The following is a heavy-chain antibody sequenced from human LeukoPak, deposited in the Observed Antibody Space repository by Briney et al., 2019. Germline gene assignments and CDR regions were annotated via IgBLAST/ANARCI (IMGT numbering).Heavy chain of an antibody. Sequence: GGSLRLSCAASGFTFDDYVMHWVRQAPGKGLEWVSGISWNSGSIGYAHSVKGRFTISRDNAKNSLYLQMNSLRAEDMALYYCAKDTSKYYYYYMDVWGKGTTVTVSS. J-gene: IGHJ6*03. CDR3: AKDTSKYYYYYMDV. V-gene: IGHV3-9*03. CDR2: ISWNSGSI. CDR1: GFTFDDYV.